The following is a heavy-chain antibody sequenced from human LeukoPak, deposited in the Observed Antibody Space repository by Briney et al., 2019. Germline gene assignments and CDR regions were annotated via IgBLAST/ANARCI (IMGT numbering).Heavy chain of an antibody. Sequence: GGSLRLSCAVSGATFSNHGMHWVRQAAGKGLEWVAFISKDGSKKYYGGSVTGRFITSRDNSRNTVYLQMDSLSTEDTAVYYCAKDKGLSRVIDYWGQGTLVTVAS. CDR3: AKDKGLSRVIDY. CDR1: GATFSNHG. J-gene: IGHJ4*02. CDR2: ISKDGSKK. D-gene: IGHD5/OR15-5a*01. V-gene: IGHV3-30*18.